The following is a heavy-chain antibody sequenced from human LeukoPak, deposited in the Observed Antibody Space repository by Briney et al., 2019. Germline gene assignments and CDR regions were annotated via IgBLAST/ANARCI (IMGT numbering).Heavy chain of an antibody. V-gene: IGHV3-66*01. CDR2: IFSGGGT. CDR3: ARGAVVYPDSFDI. Sequence: GGSLRLSCAASGFTVSSSYMNWVRQAPGKGLEWVSLIFSGGGTYYSDSVKGRFTISRDNSKNTLFLQMNSLRAEDTAVYYCARGAVVYPDSFDIWGRGTMVTVSS. J-gene: IGHJ3*02. CDR1: GFTVSSSY. D-gene: IGHD3-16*02.